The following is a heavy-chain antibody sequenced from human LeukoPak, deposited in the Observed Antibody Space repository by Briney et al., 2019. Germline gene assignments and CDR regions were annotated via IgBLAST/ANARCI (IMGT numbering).Heavy chain of an antibody. CDR1: GFTFSNYA. D-gene: IGHD3-10*01. V-gene: IGHV3-23*01. CDR2: ISGGGSRT. J-gene: IGHJ4*02. Sequence: GGSLRLSCAASGFTFSNYAMTWVRQAPGKGLEWVSSISGGGSRTYHADSVMGRFTISSDNSKNTLYLQMNSLRAEDTATYYCAKASKISGSYYGQDYWGQGTLVTVSS. CDR3: AKASKISGSYYGQDY.